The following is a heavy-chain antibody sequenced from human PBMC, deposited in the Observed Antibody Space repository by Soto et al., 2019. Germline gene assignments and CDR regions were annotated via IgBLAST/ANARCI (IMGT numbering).Heavy chain of an antibody. V-gene: IGHV1-18*01. D-gene: IGHD3-10*01. Sequence: QVQLVQSGAEVKKPGASVKVSCKASGYTFTSYGISWVRQAPGQGLEWMGWISAYNGNTNYAQKLQGRVTMTTDTSTSTAYIELRSLRSDDTAVYYCARDPGRSTMVRGMDVWGQGTTVTVSS. CDR3: ARDPGRSTMVRGMDV. CDR1: GYTFTSYG. CDR2: ISAYNGNT. J-gene: IGHJ6*02.